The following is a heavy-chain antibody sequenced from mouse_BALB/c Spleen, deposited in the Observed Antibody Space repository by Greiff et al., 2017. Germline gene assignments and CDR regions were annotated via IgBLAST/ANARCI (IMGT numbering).Heavy chain of an antibody. CDR2: ISSGGST. CDR1: GFTFSSYA. J-gene: IGHJ4*01. V-gene: IGHV5-6-5*01. D-gene: IGHD2-3*01. Sequence: EVQGVESGGGLVKPGGSLKLSCAASGFTFSSYAMSWVRQTPEKRLEWVASISSGGSTYYPDSVKGRFTISRDNARNILYLQMSSLRSEDTAMYYCARGKDGYYLYYAMDYWGQGTSVTVSS. CDR3: ARGKDGYYLYYAMDY.